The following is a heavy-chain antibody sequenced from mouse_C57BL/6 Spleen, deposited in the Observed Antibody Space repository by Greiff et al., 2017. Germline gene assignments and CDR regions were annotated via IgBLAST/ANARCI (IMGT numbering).Heavy chain of an antibody. J-gene: IGHJ2*01. CDR3: TRRDYGSSFYYFDY. CDR1: GYTFTDYE. V-gene: IGHV1-15*01. D-gene: IGHD1-1*01. CDR2: IDPETGGT. Sequence: QVQLQQSGAELVRPGASVTLSCKASGYTFTDYEMHWVKQTPVHGLEWIGAIDPETGGTAYNQKFKGKAILTADKSSSTAYMELRSLTSEASAVYYCTRRDYGSSFYYFDYWGQGTTLTVSS.